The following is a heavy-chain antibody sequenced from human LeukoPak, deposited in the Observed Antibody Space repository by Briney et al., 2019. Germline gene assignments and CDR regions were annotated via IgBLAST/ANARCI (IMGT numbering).Heavy chain of an antibody. CDR1: GYTFTGYY. CDR3: ARDGDFWSGYYCDY. Sequence: ASVKVSCKASGYTFTGYYMHWVRQAPGQGLEWMGRINPNNGSTNYAQKFQGRVTMTRDTSISTAYMELSRLKSDDTAVYYCARDGDFWSGYYCDYWGQGTQVTVSS. CDR2: INPNNGST. D-gene: IGHD3-3*01. V-gene: IGHV1-2*06. J-gene: IGHJ4*02.